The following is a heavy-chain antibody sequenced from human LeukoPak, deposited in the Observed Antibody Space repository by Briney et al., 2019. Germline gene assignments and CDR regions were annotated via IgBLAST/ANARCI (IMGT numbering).Heavy chain of an antibody. CDR1: GGSISSSSYY. V-gene: IGHV4-39*01. CDR2: IYYSGST. J-gene: IGHJ6*02. CDR3: ARLYASSGYGMDV. D-gene: IGHD1-14*01. Sequence: PSETLSLTCTVSGGSISSSSYYWGWIRQPPGKGLEWIGNIYYSGSTYYNPSLKSRVTISVDTSMNQFSLNLSSATAADTAVYYCARLYASSGYGMDVWGQGTTVTVSS.